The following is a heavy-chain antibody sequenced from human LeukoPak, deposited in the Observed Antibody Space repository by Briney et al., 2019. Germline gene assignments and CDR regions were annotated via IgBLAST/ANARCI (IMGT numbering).Heavy chain of an antibody. V-gene: IGHV4-59*01. D-gene: IGHD3-22*01. CDR3: ARVANYYDNYFDY. CDR2: IYYSGST. Sequence: SETLSLTCTVSGGSISSYYWSWIRQPPGKGLEWIGYIYYSGSTNYNPSLKSRVTISVDTSKNQFSLKLSSVTAADTAVYYCARVANYYDNYFDYWGQGTLVTVSS. J-gene: IGHJ4*02. CDR1: GGSISSYY.